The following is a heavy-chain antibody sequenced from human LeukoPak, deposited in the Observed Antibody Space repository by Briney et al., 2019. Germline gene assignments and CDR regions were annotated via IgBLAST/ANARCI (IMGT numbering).Heavy chain of an antibody. CDR2: INHSGST. CDR3: ARGVISNYDSSGYYSDY. V-gene: IGHV4-34*01. Sequence: PETLSLTCAVYGGSFSGYYWSWIRQPPGKGLEWIGEINHSGSTNYNPSLKSRVTISVDTSKNQFSLKLSSVTAADTAVYYCARGVISNYDSSGYYSDYWGQGTLVTVSS. D-gene: IGHD3-22*01. CDR1: GGSFSGYY. J-gene: IGHJ4*02.